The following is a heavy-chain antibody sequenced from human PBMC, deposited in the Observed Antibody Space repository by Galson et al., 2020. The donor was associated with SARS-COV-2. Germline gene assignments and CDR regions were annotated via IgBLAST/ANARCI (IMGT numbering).Heavy chain of an antibody. V-gene: IGHV4-39*01. J-gene: IGHJ3*02. D-gene: IGHD2-15*01. CDR2: LYYSGST. CDR3: ATSGGTDAFDI. CDR1: GGSISSSSYY. Sequence: SETLSLSCTVSGGSISSSSYYWGRHRQPQGQELEWIGCLYYSGSTYYNPSLKSRVTISVDTSKNQFSLKLSSVTAADTAVYYCATSGGTDAFDIWGKGTMVTVSS.